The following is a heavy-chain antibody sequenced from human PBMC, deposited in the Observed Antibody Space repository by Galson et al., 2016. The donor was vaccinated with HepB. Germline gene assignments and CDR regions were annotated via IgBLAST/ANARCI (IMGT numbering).Heavy chain of an antibody. V-gene: IGHV7-4-1*02. CDR3: ARDNVVVVSATNAFDI. Sequence: SVKVSCKASGYTFPSYAMNWVRQAPGQGLEWMGRINTNTGNPTYAQGFTGRFVFSLDTSVSTAYLQISSLKPEDTAVYYCARDNVVVVSATNAFDIWGQGTVVTVSS. CDR2: INTNTGNP. J-gene: IGHJ3*02. CDR1: GYTFPSYA. D-gene: IGHD2-15*01.